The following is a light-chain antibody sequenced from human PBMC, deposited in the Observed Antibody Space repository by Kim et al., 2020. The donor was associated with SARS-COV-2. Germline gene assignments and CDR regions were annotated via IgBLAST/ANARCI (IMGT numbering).Light chain of an antibody. Sequence: DIQMTQSPSSLSASVGDRVTITCRGSESINKWLAWYQQKPGKAPTLLISMASSLEGEVPSRFSGSGSGTEFTLTISDLQPDDFATYYCQQYKNYPYTFGQGTKLEI. CDR2: MAS. V-gene: IGKV1-5*03. J-gene: IGKJ2*01. CDR1: ESINKW. CDR3: QQYKNYPYT.